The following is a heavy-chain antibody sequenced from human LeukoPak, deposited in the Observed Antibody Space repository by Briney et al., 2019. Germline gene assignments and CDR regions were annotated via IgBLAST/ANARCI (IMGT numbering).Heavy chain of an antibody. Sequence: PGGSLRLSCAASGFTFSSYWMSWVRQAPGKGLEWVANIKQDGSEKYYVDSVKGRFTISRDNAKNSLYLQMNSLRAEDTAVYYCVKLWFGEDYFDYWGQGTLVTVSS. CDR2: IKQDGSEK. J-gene: IGHJ4*02. D-gene: IGHD3-10*01. CDR3: VKLWFGEDYFDY. CDR1: GFTFSSYW. V-gene: IGHV3-7*03.